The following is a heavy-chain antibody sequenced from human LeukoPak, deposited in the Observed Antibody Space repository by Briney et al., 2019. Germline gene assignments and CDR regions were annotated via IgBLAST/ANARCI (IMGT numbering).Heavy chain of an antibody. D-gene: IGHD2-2*01. V-gene: IGHV3-74*01. CDR1: GFTFSSYW. CDR3: ARYQLLSAGGAFDI. J-gene: IGHJ3*02. Sequence: GGSLRLSCAASGFTFSSYWMHWVRQAPGKGLVWVSRINSDGSSTSYADSVKGRFTISRDNAKNTLYLQMNSLRAEDTAVYYCARYQLLSAGGAFDIWGQGTMVTVSP. CDR2: INSDGSST.